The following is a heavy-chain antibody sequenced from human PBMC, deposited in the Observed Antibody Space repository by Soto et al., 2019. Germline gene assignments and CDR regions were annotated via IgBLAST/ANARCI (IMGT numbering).Heavy chain of an antibody. J-gene: IGHJ6*02. CDR2: INHSGST. CDR3: ARFVPWRGATVNRGMDV. V-gene: IGHV4-34*01. Sequence: SETLSLTCAVYGGSFSGYYWSWIRQPPGKGLEWIGEINHSGSTNYNPPLKSRVTISVDTSKNQFSLKLSSVTAADTAVYYCARFVPWRGATVNRGMDVWGQGTTVTVSS. CDR1: GGSFSGYY. D-gene: IGHD1-26*01.